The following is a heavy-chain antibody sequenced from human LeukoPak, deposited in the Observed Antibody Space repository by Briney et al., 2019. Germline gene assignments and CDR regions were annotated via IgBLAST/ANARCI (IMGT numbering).Heavy chain of an antibody. CDR1: GYSFTSYW. V-gene: IGHV5-51*01. D-gene: IGHD3-16*01. CDR3: ARPGQLGEYTPYYFDY. Sequence: KVGESLKISCKGSGYSFTSYWIGWVRQMPGKGLEWMGIIYPGDSDTRYSPSFQGQVTISADKSISTAYLQWSSLKASDTAMYFCARPGQLGEYTPYYFDYWGQGTLVTVSS. CDR2: IYPGDSDT. J-gene: IGHJ4*02.